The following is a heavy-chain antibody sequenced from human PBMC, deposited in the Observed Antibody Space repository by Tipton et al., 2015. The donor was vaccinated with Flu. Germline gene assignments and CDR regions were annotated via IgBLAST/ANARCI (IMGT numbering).Heavy chain of an antibody. Sequence: TLSLTCAVSGGSFNGYYWNWIRQAPGKGLEWIGEINYSGDSKYSPSLKSRVTISADTSKKQISLNVPSITAADTAIYYCARGGSWPHSWFDPWGQGILVTVSS. D-gene: IGHD6-13*01. CDR3: ARGGSWPHSWFDP. CDR1: GGSFNGYY. J-gene: IGHJ5*02. V-gene: IGHV4-34*01. CDR2: INYSGDS.